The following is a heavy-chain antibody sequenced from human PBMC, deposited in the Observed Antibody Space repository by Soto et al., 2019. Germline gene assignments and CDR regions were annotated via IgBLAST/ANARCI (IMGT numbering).Heavy chain of an antibody. J-gene: IGHJ6*02. CDR3: ARWKNLIQLSSGGPPGHYYYGMDV. CDR1: GFTFSSYW. D-gene: IGHD5-18*01. CDR2: INSDGSST. Sequence: GGSLRLSCAASGFTFSSYWMHWVRQAPGKGLVWASRINSDGSSTSYADSVKGRFTISRDSAKNSLYLQMNSLRAEDTAVYYCARWKNLIQLSSGGPPGHYYYGMDVWGQGTTVTVSS. V-gene: IGHV3-74*01.